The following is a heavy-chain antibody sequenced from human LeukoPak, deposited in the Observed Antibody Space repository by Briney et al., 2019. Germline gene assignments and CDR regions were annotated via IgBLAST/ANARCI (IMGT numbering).Heavy chain of an antibody. D-gene: IGHD3-16*01. CDR1: GFTFGTYA. V-gene: IGHV3-21*05. CDR2: ISSSSSYT. Sequence: GGSLRLSCAASGFTFGTYAMNWVRQAPGKGLEWVSYISSSSSYTNYADSVKGRFTISRDNAKNSLYLQMNSLRAEDTAVYYCASLVWGGYYGFDYWGQGTLVTVSS. CDR3: ASLVWGGYYGFDY. J-gene: IGHJ4*02.